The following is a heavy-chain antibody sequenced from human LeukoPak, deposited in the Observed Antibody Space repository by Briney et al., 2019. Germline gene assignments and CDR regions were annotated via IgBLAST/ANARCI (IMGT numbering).Heavy chain of an antibody. J-gene: IGHJ4*02. CDR3: ARVSGSYSPFDY. CDR1: GFTFSSYS. Sequence: GGSLRLSCAASGFTFSSYSMNWVRQAPGKGLEWVSSISSSSSYIYYADSVKGRFTISRDNAKNSLYLQMNSLRAEDTAVYYCARVSGSYSPFDYWSQGTLVTVSS. CDR2: ISSSSSYI. D-gene: IGHD1-26*01. V-gene: IGHV3-21*01.